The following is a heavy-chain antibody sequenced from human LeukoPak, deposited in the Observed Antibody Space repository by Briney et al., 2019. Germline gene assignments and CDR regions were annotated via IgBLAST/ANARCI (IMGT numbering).Heavy chain of an antibody. CDR2: MNPNSGNT. J-gene: IGHJ6*03. V-gene: IGHV1-8*03. D-gene: IGHD3-10*01. CDR1: GYTFTSYD. CDR3: ARTYGSGSYRASYYYYMDV. Sequence: ASVKVSCKASGYTFTSYDINWVRQAPGQGLEWMGWMNPNSGNTGYAQKFQGRVTITRNTSISTAYMELSSLRSEDTAVYYCARTYGSGSYRASYYYYMDVWGKGTTVTVSS.